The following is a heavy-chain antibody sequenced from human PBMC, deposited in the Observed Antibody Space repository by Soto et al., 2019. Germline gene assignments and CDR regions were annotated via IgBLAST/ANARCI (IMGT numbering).Heavy chain of an antibody. D-gene: IGHD5-12*01. CDR3: TTDPPTRQQPHTIERPDY. CDR2: IKSKTDGGTT. Sequence: GGSLRLSCAASGFTFSNAWMSWVRQAPGKGLEWVGRIKSKTDGGTTDYAAPVKGRFTISRDDSKNTLYLQMNSLKTEDTAVYYCTTDPPTRQQPHTIERPDYWGQGTLVTVSS. V-gene: IGHV3-15*01. J-gene: IGHJ4*02. CDR1: GFTFSNAW.